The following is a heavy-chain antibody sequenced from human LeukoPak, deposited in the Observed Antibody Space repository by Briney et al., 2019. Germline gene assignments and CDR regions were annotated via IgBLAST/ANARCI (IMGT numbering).Heavy chain of an antibody. D-gene: IGHD6-13*01. Sequence: GGSLRLSCAASGFTFSSYAMSWVRQAPGKGLEWVSVISGSGGSTYYADSVKGRFTIARDNSKNTLYLQVNSLRAGDTAVYYCARTGIVAADPYYFDYWGQGTLVTVSS. CDR2: ISGSGGST. V-gene: IGHV3-23*01. J-gene: IGHJ4*02. CDR1: GFTFSSYA. CDR3: ARTGIVAADPYYFDY.